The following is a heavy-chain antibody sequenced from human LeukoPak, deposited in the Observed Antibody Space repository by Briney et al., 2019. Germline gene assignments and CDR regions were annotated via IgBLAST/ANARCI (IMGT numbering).Heavy chain of an antibody. V-gene: IGHV1-69*13. Sequence: RRASVKVSCKPSGGTFSSYVISWGREAPGQGREWMGGPIPIVGTANYAQKFQGRVTITADESTSTAYMELSSLRAEDTAVYYCARSRRRELLRTYVDYWGQGTLVTVSS. CDR1: GGTFSSYV. D-gene: IGHD3-10*01. CDR2: PIPIVGTA. J-gene: IGHJ4*02. CDR3: ARSRRRELLRTYVDY.